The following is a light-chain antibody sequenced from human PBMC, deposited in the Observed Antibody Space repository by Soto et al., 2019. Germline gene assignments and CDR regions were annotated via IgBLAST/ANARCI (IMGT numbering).Light chain of an antibody. J-gene: IGKJ1*01. CDR2: EVS. Sequence: DIQVTQSPSSLSASVGDRVTITCRATQTINTFLNWYQHKPGRAPSLLMYEVSTLHAGVPPRFSGGGSGTNFTLTINGLQPEDFATYYCQQTFSSPRTFGQGTKV. CDR1: QTINTF. V-gene: IGKV1-39*01. CDR3: QQTFSSPRT.